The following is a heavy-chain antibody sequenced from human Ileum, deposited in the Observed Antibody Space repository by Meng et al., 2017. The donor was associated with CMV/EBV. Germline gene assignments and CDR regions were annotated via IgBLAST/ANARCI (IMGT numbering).Heavy chain of an antibody. CDR2: IDNSGAIT. CDR1: GFTFSTYA. Sequence: GGSLRLSCAASGFTFSTYAMSWVRQAPGKGLEWVSGIDNSGAITYYADSVKGRFTISRDNSKNTLYLQMNSLRVEDTAVYYCANSSGRYPHWGQGTLVTVSS. D-gene: IGHD1-26*01. CDR3: ANSSGRYPH. V-gene: IGHV3-23*01. J-gene: IGHJ4*02.